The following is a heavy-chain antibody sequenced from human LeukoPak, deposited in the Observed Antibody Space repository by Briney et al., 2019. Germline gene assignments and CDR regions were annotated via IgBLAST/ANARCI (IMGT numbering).Heavy chain of an antibody. CDR3: ARVLGSSGWSPTQYFQH. CDR2: ISADSGNT. J-gene: IGHJ1*01. D-gene: IGHD6-19*01. Sequence: ASVKVSCKASGGTFSSYAISWVRQAPGQGLEWMGWISADSGNTNYAQNLHGRLTMTTDTSTSTVYMELRSLTSDDTAVYYCARVLGSSGWSPTQYFQHWGQGTLVTVSS. V-gene: IGHV1-18*01. CDR1: GGTFSSYA.